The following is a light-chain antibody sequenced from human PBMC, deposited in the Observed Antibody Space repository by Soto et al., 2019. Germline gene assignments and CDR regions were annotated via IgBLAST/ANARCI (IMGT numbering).Light chain of an antibody. V-gene: IGKV1-39*01. Sequence: DIPMTQSPSSLSASVGDRVTITCRASQSISRYLNWYQQKPGKAPKLLIHGATSSQSGVPSRFSGSGSGTDFTLTISSLQPEDFATYYCQQSSSVPLTFGGETKVEIK. CDR1: QSISRY. CDR2: GAT. J-gene: IGKJ4*01. CDR3: QQSSSVPLT.